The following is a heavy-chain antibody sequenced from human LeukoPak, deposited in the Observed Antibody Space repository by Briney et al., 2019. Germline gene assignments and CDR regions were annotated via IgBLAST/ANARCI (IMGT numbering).Heavy chain of an antibody. CDR1: GGSISSYY. V-gene: IGHV4-59*01. Sequence: SETLSLTCTVSGGSISSYYWSWIRQPPGKGLEWIGYIYYSGSTNYNPSLKSRVTISVDTSKNQFSLKLSPVTAADTAVYYCARGDYYGSGSYYKSALDPWGQGTLVTVSS. J-gene: IGHJ5*02. CDR3: ARGDYYGSGSYYKSALDP. CDR2: IYYSGST. D-gene: IGHD3-10*01.